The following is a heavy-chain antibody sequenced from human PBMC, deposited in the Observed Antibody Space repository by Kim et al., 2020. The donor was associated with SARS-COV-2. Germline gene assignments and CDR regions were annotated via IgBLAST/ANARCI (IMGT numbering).Heavy chain of an antibody. J-gene: IGHJ4*02. Sequence: GESLKISCKGSGYSFTSYWIGWVRQMPGKGLEWMGILYPGDSDTRYSPSFQGQVTISADKSFSTAYLQWSSLKASDTAMYYCASGYCSSTSCWGDDYWGQGTLVTVSS. V-gene: IGHV5-51*01. CDR2: LYPGDSDT. CDR3: ASGYCSSTSCWGDDY. D-gene: IGHD2-2*03. CDR1: GYSFTSYW.